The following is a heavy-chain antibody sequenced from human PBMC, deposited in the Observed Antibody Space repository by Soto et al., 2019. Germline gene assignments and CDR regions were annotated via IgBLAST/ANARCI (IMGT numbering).Heavy chain of an antibody. CDR3: ARDIAFDGRGSWFDP. D-gene: IGHD6-19*01. Sequence: ASVKVSCKASGYTFTSNNIHWVRRAPGQGLEWMGRINPSSGGTTYAQKFQGRVSMIRDTSTSTVYMELSSLRSDDTAVYYCARDIAFDGRGSWFDPCGRESLV. CDR2: INPSSGGT. CDR1: GYTFTSNN. V-gene: IGHV1-46*01. J-gene: IGHJ5*02.